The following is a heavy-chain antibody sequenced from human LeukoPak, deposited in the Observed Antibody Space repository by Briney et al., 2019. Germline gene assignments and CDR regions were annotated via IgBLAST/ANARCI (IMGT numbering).Heavy chain of an antibody. CDR3: ARDGAAASVDY. CDR2: ISSSGTTV. Sequence: GGSLRLSCAASGFTFSDDYVSWIRQAPGKGLEWISYISSSGTTVNYADSVKGRFTISRDNAKNSLYLQMNSLRAEDTAVYYCARDGAAASVDYWGQGTVVTVSS. CDR1: GFTFSDDY. D-gene: IGHD6-13*01. J-gene: IGHJ4*03. V-gene: IGHV3-11*01.